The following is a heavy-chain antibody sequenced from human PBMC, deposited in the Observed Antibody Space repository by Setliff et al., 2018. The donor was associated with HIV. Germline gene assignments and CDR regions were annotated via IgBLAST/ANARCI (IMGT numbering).Heavy chain of an antibody. CDR3: ARDRRGYYYGSGSCYMDV. V-gene: IGHV4-4*08. J-gene: IGHJ6*03. CDR2: INTSGRT. D-gene: IGHD3-10*01. CDR1: GGSMSTYY. Sequence: PSETLSLTCTVSGGSMSTYYWSWIRQPPGKGLEWMGYINTSGRTNYNPSLKSQVTISGDTSKNQFSLKLSSVTAADTAVYYCARDRRGYYYGSGSCYMDVWGTGTTVTVSS.